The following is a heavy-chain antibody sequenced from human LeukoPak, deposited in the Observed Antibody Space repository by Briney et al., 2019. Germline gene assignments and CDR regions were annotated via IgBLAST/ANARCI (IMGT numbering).Heavy chain of an antibody. CDR3: AKDTRKGIAVAWKLNWFDP. V-gene: IGHV3-23*01. CDR2: ISGSGGST. CDR1: GFTFSSYA. Sequence: GGSLRLSCAASGFTFSSYAMSWVRQAPEKGLEWVSAISGSGGSTYYADSVKGRFTISRDNSKNTLYLQMNSLRAEDTAVYYCAKDTRKGIAVAWKLNWFDPWGQGTLVTVSS. D-gene: IGHD6-19*01. J-gene: IGHJ5*02.